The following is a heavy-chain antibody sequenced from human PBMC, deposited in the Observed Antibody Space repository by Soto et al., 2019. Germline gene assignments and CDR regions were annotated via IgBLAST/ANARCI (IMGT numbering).Heavy chain of an antibody. Sequence: PSEPLSLTCAVYGVPFSGYYWSWIRQSPGKGLEWIGEINHSGNTNYNPSLKSRVTMLVDTSKNQFSLSLRAEDTAFYYCVKGPGILGSTNFDYWGQGTLVTVSS. CDR3: VKGPGILGSTNFDY. CDR2: INHSGNT. D-gene: IGHD1-26*01. V-gene: IGHV4-34*01. CDR1: GVPFSGYY. J-gene: IGHJ4*02.